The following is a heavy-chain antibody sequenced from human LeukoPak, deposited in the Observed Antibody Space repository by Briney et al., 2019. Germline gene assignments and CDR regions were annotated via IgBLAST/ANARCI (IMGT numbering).Heavy chain of an antibody. Sequence: PSETLSLTCSVSGGSISTSNYYWVWIRQSPEKGLEWIGSIFHNGNAFYSPSLQSRVTMSLDTSKSQFYLRLTSVTAADTALYYCARSLHISAPFDVWGQGTLVTVSS. J-gene: IGHJ4*02. D-gene: IGHD2-21*01. CDR1: GGSISTSNYY. CDR3: ARSLHISAPFDV. V-gene: IGHV4-39*07. CDR2: IFHNGNA.